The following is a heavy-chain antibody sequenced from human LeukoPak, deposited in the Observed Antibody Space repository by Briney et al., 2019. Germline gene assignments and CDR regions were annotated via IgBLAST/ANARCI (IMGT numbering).Heavy chain of an antibody. CDR3: EKKGSRFTAFDF. CDR1: GFNFRDFS. D-gene: IGHD2-15*01. J-gene: IGHJ4*02. CDR2: INRDSTRT. Sequence: GGSLRLSCAGSGFNFRDFSLHWVRQSPGKGLDWVGLINRDSTRTFYGDSVKGRFIISRDNSENSLYLQMSSLRTEDTALYIKEKKGSRFTAFDFWGQGTLVTVSS. V-gene: IGHV3-43*01.